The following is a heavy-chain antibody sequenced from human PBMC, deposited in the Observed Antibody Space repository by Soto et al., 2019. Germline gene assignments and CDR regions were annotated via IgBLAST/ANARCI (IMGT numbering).Heavy chain of an antibody. CDR1: GGSFSGYY. Sequence: SETLSLTCAVYGGSFSGYYWSWIRQPPGKGLEWIGEINHSGSTNYNPSLKSRVTISVDTSKNQFSLKLSSVTAADTAVYYCARGELELAAVNWFDPWGQGSVVTVSS. J-gene: IGHJ5*02. V-gene: IGHV4-34*01. CDR2: INHSGST. D-gene: IGHD1-7*01. CDR3: ARGELELAAVNWFDP.